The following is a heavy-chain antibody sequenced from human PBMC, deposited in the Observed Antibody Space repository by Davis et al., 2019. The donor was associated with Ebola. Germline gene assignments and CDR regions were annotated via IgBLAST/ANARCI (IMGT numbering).Heavy chain of an antibody. J-gene: IGHJ4*02. V-gene: IGHV4-39*01. CDR2: IYYSGST. CDR3: ARQWVRGASDY. Sequence: SETLSLTCTVSGGSISSSSYYWGWIRQPPGKGLEWIGSIYYSGSTYYNPPLKSRVTISVDTSKNQFSLKLSSVTAADTAVYYCARQWVRGASDYWGQGTLVTVSS. D-gene: IGHD3-10*01. CDR1: GGSISSSSYY.